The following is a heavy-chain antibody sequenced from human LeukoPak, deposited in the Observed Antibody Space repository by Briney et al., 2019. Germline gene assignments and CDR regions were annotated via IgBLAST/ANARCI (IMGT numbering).Heavy chain of an antibody. CDR2: INPNSGGT. V-gene: IGHV1-2*02. D-gene: IGHD3-10*01. CDR3: ARAVMVRGVIQEYLSWFDP. J-gene: IGHJ5*02. CDR1: GYTFTGYY. Sequence: ASVKVSCKASGYTFTGYYMHWVRQAPGQGLEWMGWINPNSGGTNYAQKFQGRVTMTRDTSISTAYMELSRLRSDDTAVYYCARAVMVRGVIQEYLSWFDPWGQGTLVTVFS.